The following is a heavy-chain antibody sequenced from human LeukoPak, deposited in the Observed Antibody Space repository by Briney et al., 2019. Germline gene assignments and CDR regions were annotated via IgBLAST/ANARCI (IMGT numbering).Heavy chain of an antibody. CDR3: ARVTGYMIEDYFDY. D-gene: IGHD3-22*01. CDR2: IYYSGST. CDR1: GGSISSYY. J-gene: IGHJ4*02. Sequence: SETLSLTCTVSGGSISSYYWSWTRQPPGKGLEWIGYIYYSGSTNYNPSLKSRVTISVDTSKNQFSLKLSSVTAADTAVYYCARVTGYMIEDYFDYWGQGTLVTVSS. V-gene: IGHV4-59*01.